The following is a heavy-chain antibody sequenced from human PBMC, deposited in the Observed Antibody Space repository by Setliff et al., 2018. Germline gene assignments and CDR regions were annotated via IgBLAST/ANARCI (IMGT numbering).Heavy chain of an antibody. D-gene: IGHD3-9*01. V-gene: IGHV1-24*01. CDR3: ATGSPLRYFDWSPGGY. Sequence: ASVKVSCKVSGYTLTELSMHWVRQAPGKGLEWMGGFDPEDGETIYAQKFQGRVTMTEDTSTDTAYMELSSLRSEYTAVYYSATGSPLRYFDWSPGGYWGQGTLVTVSS. CDR2: FDPEDGET. CDR1: GYTLTELS. J-gene: IGHJ4*02.